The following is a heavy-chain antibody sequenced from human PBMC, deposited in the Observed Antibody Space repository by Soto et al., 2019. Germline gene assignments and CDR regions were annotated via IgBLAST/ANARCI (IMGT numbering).Heavy chain of an antibody. CDR2: IYYSGST. CDR1: GGSVSSGSYY. Sequence: PSETLSLTCTASGGSVSSGSYYWSWIRQPPGKGLEWIGYIYYSGSTNYNPSLKSRVTISVDTSKNQFSLKLSSVTAADTAVYYCARVRKGYCISTSCYRPPRYFDYWGQGTLLTVSS. J-gene: IGHJ4*02. D-gene: IGHD2-2*02. CDR3: ARVRKGYCISTSCYRPPRYFDY. V-gene: IGHV4-61*01.